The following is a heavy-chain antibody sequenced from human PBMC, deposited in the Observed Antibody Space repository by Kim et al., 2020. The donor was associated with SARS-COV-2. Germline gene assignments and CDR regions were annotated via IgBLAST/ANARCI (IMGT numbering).Heavy chain of an antibody. CDR2: ISGSGGST. V-gene: IGHV3-23*01. J-gene: IGHJ4*02. CDR1: GFTFSSYA. D-gene: IGHD5-18*01. Sequence: GGSLRLSCAASGFTFSSYAMSWVRQAPGKGLEWVSAISGSGGSTYYADSVKGRFTISRDNSKNTLYLQMNSLRAEDTAVYYCAKDLGYSYGYGTFYWGQGTLVTVSS. CDR3: AKDLGYSYGYGTFY.